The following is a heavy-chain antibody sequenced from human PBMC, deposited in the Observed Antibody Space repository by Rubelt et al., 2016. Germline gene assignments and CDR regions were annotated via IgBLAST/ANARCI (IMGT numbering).Heavy chain of an antibody. Sequence: EVQLVESGGGLIQPGGSLRLSCAASGFTFSSYWMSWARQVPGKGLEWVANINPDGSEKYYVDSVKGRFTISRDNAKNSLYLQMDSLRAEDTAVYYCARDCIITRCLAYWGQGTLVTVSS. D-gene: IGHD2-2*01. V-gene: IGHV3-7*03. CDR1: GFTFSSYW. J-gene: IGHJ4*02. CDR3: ARDCIITRCLAY. CDR2: INPDGSEK.